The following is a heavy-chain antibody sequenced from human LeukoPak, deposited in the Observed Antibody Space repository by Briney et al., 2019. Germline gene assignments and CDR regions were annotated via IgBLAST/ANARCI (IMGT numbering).Heavy chain of an antibody. CDR2: ISYDGSNK. D-gene: IGHD3-9*01. J-gene: IGHJ3*02. CDR3: ARELDILTVVYAFDI. V-gene: IGHV3-30*04. Sequence: GGSLRLSCAASGFTFSSYAMHWVRQAPGKGLEWVAVISYDGSNKYYADSVKGRFTISRDNSKNTLYLQMNSLRAEDTAVYYCARELDILTVVYAFDIWGQGTMVTVSS. CDR1: GFTFSSYA.